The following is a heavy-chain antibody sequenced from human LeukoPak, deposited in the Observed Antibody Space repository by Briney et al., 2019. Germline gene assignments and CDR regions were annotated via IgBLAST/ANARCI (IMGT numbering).Heavy chain of an antibody. CDR2: ISAYNGNT. J-gene: IGHJ4*02. CDR1: GYTFTSYG. Sequence: ASVKVSCKASGYTFTSYGISWVRQAPGQGLEWMGWISAYNGNTNYAQKLQGRVTMTRNTSISTAYMELSSLRSEDTAVYYCASYPFDYWGQGTLVTVSS. CDR3: ASYPFDY. V-gene: IGHV1-18*01.